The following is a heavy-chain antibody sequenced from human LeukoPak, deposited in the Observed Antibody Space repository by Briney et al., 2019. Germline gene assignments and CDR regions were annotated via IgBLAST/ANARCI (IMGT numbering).Heavy chain of an antibody. CDR1: GFTFSSYA. CDR2: ITTSSSYI. J-gene: IGHJ5*02. V-gene: IGHV3-21*01. CDR3: ARDPAAAGTVWFDP. Sequence: KSGGSLRLSCAASGFTFSSYAMNWVRQAPGKGLEWVSSITTSSSYIYYAASVKGRFTISRDDAKNSLYLQMNSLRAEDTAVYYCARDPAAAGTVWFDPWGQGTLVTVSS. D-gene: IGHD6-13*01.